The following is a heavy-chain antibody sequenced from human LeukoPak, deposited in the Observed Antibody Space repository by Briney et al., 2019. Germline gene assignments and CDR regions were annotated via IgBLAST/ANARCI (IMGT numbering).Heavy chain of an antibody. CDR2: ISSTSDTI. V-gene: IGHV3-48*01. Sequence: GGSLRLSCAASGFTFSSYAMSWVRQAPGKGLEWVSYISSTSDTIYYVDSVKGRFTISRDNAKNSLYLQMNSLRVDDTAVYYCTRELASWGQGTLVTVSS. CDR3: TRELAS. J-gene: IGHJ5*02. CDR1: GFTFSSYA.